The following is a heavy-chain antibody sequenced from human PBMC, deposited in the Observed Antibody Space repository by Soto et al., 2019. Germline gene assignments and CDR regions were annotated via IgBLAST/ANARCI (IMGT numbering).Heavy chain of an antibody. CDR2: ISPYNGNT. CDR1: GYTFTGYD. J-gene: IGHJ5*02. D-gene: IGHD6-13*01. CDR3: ARDQPWVGSSWSNDQFDH. V-gene: IGHV1-18*04. Sequence: QVQLVQSGAEVKKPGASVKVSCKASGYTFTGYDISWVRQAPGQGLEWMGWISPYNGNTNYAQKLQGRVTMTTDTSTSTAYMELRSLRSDDTAVYYCARDQPWVGSSWSNDQFDHWGQGTLVTVSS.